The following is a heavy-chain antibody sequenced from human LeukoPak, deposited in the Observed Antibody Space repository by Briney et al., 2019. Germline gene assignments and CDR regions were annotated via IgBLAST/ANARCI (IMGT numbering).Heavy chain of an antibody. V-gene: IGHV4-31*03. CDR1: GGSISSSSYY. D-gene: IGHD3-22*01. CDR3: ARENSSGYYPNAFDY. CDR2: IYYSGST. J-gene: IGHJ4*02. Sequence: SETLSLTCTVSGGSISSSSYYWGWIRQPPGKGLEWIGYIYYSGSTYYNPSLKSRVTISVDTSKNQFSLKLSSVTAADTAVYYCARENSSGYYPNAFDYWGQGTLVTVSS.